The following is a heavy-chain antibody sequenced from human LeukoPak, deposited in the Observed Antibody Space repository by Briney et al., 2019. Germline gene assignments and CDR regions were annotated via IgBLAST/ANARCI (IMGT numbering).Heavy chain of an antibody. CDR1: GYTFTSYG. D-gene: IGHD2-21*02. V-gene: IGHV1-18*01. CDR3: ARDMGYCGGDCYWDY. Sequence: ASVKVSCKASGYTFTSYGISWVRQAPGQGLEWMGWISAYNGNTNYAQKLQGRVTMTTDTSTSTAYMELRSLRSDDTAVYYCARDMGYCGGDCYWDYWGQGTLATVSS. CDR2: ISAYNGNT. J-gene: IGHJ4*02.